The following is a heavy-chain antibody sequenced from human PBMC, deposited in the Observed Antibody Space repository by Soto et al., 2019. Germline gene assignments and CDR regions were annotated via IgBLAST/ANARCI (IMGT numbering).Heavy chain of an antibody. V-gene: IGHV3-53*01. CDR1: GLSVSSDY. CDR3: TRAGSDPGNFYISNYYAMDV. J-gene: IGHJ6*02. D-gene: IGHD3-10*01. CDR2: IYSGGDT. Sequence: GGCLRLSCAASGLSVSSDYMSWVRQAPGKGLEWVSLIYSGGDTYYADSVKGRFTISRDISSNTIYLHMTSLRADDTAIYYCTRAGSDPGNFYISNYYAMDVWGRGTTVTVSS.